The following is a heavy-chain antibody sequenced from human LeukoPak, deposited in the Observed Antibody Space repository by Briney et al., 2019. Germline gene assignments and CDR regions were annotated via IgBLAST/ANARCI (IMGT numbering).Heavy chain of an antibody. Sequence: SVKVSCKASGGTFSSYAISWVRQAPGQGLEWMGRIIPIFGTANYAQKFQGRVTITTDESTSTAYMELSSLRSEDTVVYYCASGDGGYYDSRSWGQGTLVTVSS. CDR2: IIPIFGTA. CDR3: ASGDGGYYDSRS. V-gene: IGHV1-69*05. CDR1: GGTFSSYA. J-gene: IGHJ4*02. D-gene: IGHD3-22*01.